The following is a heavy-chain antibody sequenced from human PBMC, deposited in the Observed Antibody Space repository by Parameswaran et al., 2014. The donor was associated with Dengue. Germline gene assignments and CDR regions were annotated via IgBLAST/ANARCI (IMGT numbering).Heavy chain of an antibody. D-gene: IGHD4-11*01. V-gene: IGHV3-48*03. CDR3: ARETTNYYYYGMDV. CDR2: ISSSGSTI. J-gene: IGHJ6*02. Sequence: WIRQPPGKGLEWVSYISSSGSTIYYADSVKGRFTISRDNAKNSLYLQMNSLRAEDTAVYYCARETTNYYYYGMDVWGQGTTVTVSS.